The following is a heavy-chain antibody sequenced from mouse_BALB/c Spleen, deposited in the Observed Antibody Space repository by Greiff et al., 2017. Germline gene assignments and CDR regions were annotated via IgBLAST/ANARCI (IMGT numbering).Heavy chain of an antibody. CDR3: ARAFIYDGYWGYFDY. V-gene: IGHV2-9*02. CDR1: GFSLTSYG. D-gene: IGHD2-3*01. Sequence: QVQLKQSGPGLVAPSQSLSITCTVSGFSLTSYGVHWVRQPPGKGLEWLGVIWAGGSTNYNSALMSRLSISKDNSKSQVFLKMNSLQTDDTAMYYCARAFIYDGYWGYFDYWGQGTTLTVSS. CDR2: IWAGGST. J-gene: IGHJ2*01.